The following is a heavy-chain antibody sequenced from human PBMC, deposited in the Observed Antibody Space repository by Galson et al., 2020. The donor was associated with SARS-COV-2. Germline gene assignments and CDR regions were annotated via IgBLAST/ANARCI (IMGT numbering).Heavy chain of an antibody. J-gene: IGHJ4*02. CDR2: ISSSSSYT. Sequence: GESLKISCAASGFTFSSYSMNWVRQAPAKGLEWVSSISSSSSYTNYADSVKGRFTISRDNAKNSLYLQMNSLRAEDTAVYYCARGQTAYCSGGSCYFDYWGQGTLFAVAS. D-gene: IGHD2-15*01. CDR3: ARGQTAYCSGGSCYFDY. V-gene: IGHV3-21*01. CDR1: GFTFSSYS.